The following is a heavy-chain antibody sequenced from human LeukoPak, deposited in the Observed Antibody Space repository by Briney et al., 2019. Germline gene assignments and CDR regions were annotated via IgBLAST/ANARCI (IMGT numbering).Heavy chain of an antibody. V-gene: IGHV4-59*01. CDR1: GGSISSYY. Sequence: TSETLSLTCTVSGGSISSYYWSWIRQPPGKGLEWIGYIYYSGSTNYNPSLKSRVTISVDTSKNQFSLKLSSVTAADTAVYYCARVYYYDASGGFDIWGQGTMVTVSS. J-gene: IGHJ3*02. CDR2: IYYSGST. D-gene: IGHD3-22*01. CDR3: ARVYYYDASGGFDI.